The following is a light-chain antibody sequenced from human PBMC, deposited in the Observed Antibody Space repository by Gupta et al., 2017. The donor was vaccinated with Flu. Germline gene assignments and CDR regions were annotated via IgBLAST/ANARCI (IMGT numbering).Light chain of an antibody. CDR2: AAS. Sequence: PSFLSASVGDRVTITCWASQGISSYLAWYQQKPGKAPKLLIYAASTLQSGVPSRFSGSGSGTEFTLTISSLQPEDFATYYCQQINTYPITFGQGTRLEIK. CDR1: QGISSY. CDR3: QQINTYPIT. J-gene: IGKJ5*01. V-gene: IGKV1-9*01.